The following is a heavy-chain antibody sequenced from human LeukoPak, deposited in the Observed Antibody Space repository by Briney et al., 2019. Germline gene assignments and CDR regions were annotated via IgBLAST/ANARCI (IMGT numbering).Heavy chain of an antibody. Sequence: PGGSLRLSCAASGFTFSSYDMHWVRQATGIGLEWVSAIGTAGDTYYQGSVKGRFTISRENAKNSLYLQMNSLRAGDTAVYYCAREGLAAAGAYGMDVWGQGTTVTVSS. D-gene: IGHD6-13*01. CDR1: GFTFSSYD. V-gene: IGHV3-13*01. CDR3: AREGLAAAGAYGMDV. CDR2: IGTAGDT. J-gene: IGHJ6*02.